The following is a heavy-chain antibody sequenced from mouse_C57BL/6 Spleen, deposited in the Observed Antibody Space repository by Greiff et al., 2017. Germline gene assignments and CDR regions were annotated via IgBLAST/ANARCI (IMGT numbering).Heavy chain of an antibody. CDR1: GYTFTSYW. CDR3: ARDDYYAMDY. V-gene: IGHV1-61*01. J-gene: IGHJ4*01. Sequence: QVQLQQPGAELVRPGSSVKLSCKASGYTFTSYWMDWVKQRPGQGLEWIGNIYPSDSETHYNQKFKDKATLTVDKSSSTAYMQLSSLTSEDSAVXYCARDDYYAMDYWGQGTSVTVSS. CDR2: IYPSDSET.